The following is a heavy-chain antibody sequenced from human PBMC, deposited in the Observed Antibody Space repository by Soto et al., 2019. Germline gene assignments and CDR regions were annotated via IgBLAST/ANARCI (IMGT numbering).Heavy chain of an antibody. V-gene: IGHV1-18*01. J-gene: IGHJ4*02. D-gene: IGHD3-3*01. CDR2: ISAYNGNT. CDR3: ARDQANTYYDFWSGYSGPFDY. Sequence: EASVKVSCKASGYTFTSYGISWVRQAPGQRLEWMGWISAYNGNTNYAQKLQGRVTMTTDTSTSTAYMELRSLRSDDTAVYYCARDQANTYYDFWSGYSGPFDYWGQGTLVTGLL. CDR1: GYTFTSYG.